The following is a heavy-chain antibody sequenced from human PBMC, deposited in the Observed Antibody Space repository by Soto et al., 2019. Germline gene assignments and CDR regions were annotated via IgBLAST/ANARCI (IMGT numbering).Heavy chain of an antibody. CDR1: GYTFTSYY. CDR2: INPSGGST. J-gene: IGHJ6*02. Sequence: ASVKVSCKASGYTFTSYYMHWVRQAPGQGLEWMGIINPSGGSTSYAQKFQGRVTMTRETSTSTVYMELSSLRSEDTAVYYCARDQATVINYYYYYGMDVWGQGTTVTVSS. D-gene: IGHD4-17*01. V-gene: IGHV1-46*01. CDR3: ARDQATVINYYYYYGMDV.